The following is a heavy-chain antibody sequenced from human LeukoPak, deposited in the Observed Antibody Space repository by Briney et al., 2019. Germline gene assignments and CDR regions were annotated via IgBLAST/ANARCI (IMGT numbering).Heavy chain of an antibody. CDR2: IKQDGSKK. D-gene: IGHD3-22*01. V-gene: IGHV3-7*03. CDR3: AKETSYYYDSSDYSDY. J-gene: IGHJ4*02. CDR1: GFPFSSYW. Sequence: GGPLRLSCVASGFPFSSYWMTWVRQAPGKGLEWVANIKQDGSKKSYVDSVKGRFTISRDNAKNSLYLQMNSLRAEDTAVYYCAKETSYYYDSSDYSDYWGQGTLVTVSS.